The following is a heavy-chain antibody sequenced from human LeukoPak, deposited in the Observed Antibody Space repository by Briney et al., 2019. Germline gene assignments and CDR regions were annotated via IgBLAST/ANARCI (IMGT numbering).Heavy chain of an antibody. Sequence: ASVKVSCKASGYTFTSYDIHWVRQATGQGLEWMGWMNPNSGNTGYAQKFQGRVTMTRNTSISTAYMELSSLRSEDTAVYYCARDPYYYGSGSYGIWGQGTMVTVSS. CDR2: MNPNSGNT. J-gene: IGHJ3*02. CDR1: GYTFTSYD. D-gene: IGHD3-10*01. CDR3: ARDPYYYGSGSYGI. V-gene: IGHV1-8*01.